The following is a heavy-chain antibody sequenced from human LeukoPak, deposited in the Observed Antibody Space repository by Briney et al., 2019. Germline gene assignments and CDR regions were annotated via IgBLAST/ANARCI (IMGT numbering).Heavy chain of an antibody. CDR3: AKEWSGIVVVPAPLFDY. Sequence: PGRSLRLSCAASGFTFSSYAMSWVRQAPGKGLEWVSAISGSGGSTYYADSVKGRFTISRDNSKNTLYLQMNSLRAEDTAVYYCAKEWSGIVVVPAPLFDYWGQGTLVTVSS. CDR1: GFTFSSYA. J-gene: IGHJ4*02. CDR2: ISGSGGST. V-gene: IGHV3-23*01. D-gene: IGHD2-2*01.